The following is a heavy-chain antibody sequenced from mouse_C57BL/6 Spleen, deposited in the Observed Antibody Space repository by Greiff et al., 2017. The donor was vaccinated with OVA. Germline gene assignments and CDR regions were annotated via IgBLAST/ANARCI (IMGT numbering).Heavy chain of an antibody. V-gene: IGHV7-3*01. CDR2: IRNKANGYTP. CDR3: ASLQVITTVVATSHYWYFDV. Sequence: EVKVVESGGGLVQPGGSLSLSCAASGFTFTDYYMSWVRQPPGKALEWLGFIRNKANGYTPEYSASVKGRFTISRDNSQSILYLQMNALRAEDSATYYCASLQVITTVVATSHYWYFDVWGTGTTVTVSS. J-gene: IGHJ1*03. CDR1: GFTFTDYY. D-gene: IGHD1-1*01.